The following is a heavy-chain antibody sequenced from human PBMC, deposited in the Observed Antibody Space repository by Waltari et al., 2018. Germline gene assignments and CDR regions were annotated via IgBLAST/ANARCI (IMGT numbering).Heavy chain of an antibody. J-gene: IGHJ6*02. CDR1: GFTSSSYN. CDR2: ISSSSSYI. CDR3: ARVGALGETVTPGNGMDV. Sequence: EVQLVESGGGLVKPGGSLRLSCAASGFTSSSYNMNWVRQAPGKGLEWVSSISSSSSYIYYADSVKGRFTISRDNAKNSLYLQMNSLRAEDTAVYYCARVGALGETVTPGNGMDVWGQGTTVTVSS. D-gene: IGHD4-17*01. V-gene: IGHV3-21*01.